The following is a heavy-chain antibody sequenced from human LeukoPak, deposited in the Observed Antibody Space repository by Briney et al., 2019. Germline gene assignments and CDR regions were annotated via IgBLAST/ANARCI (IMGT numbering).Heavy chain of an antibody. CDR3: TRDREGATNY. Sequence: PGGSLRLSCTASGFTFGDYAMSWVRQAPGKGLEWVGFIRSKAYGGTTEYAASVKGRLTISRDDSKSIAYLQMNSLKTEDTAVYYCTRDREGATNYWGQGTLVTVSS. CDR2: IRSKAYGGTT. CDR1: GFTFGDYA. D-gene: IGHD1-26*01. J-gene: IGHJ4*02. V-gene: IGHV3-49*04.